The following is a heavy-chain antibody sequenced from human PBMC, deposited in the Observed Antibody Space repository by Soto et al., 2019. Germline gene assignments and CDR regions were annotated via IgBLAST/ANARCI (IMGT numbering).Heavy chain of an antibody. CDR2: ISSNGGST. Sequence: GGSLRLSCSASGFTFSSYAMHWVRQAPGKGLEYVSAISSNGGSTYYADSVKGRFTISRDNSKNTLYLQMSSLRAEDTAVYYCVKPLIAVAGTGYGMDVWGQGTTVTVSS. CDR1: GFTFSSYA. D-gene: IGHD6-19*01. J-gene: IGHJ6*02. CDR3: VKPLIAVAGTGYGMDV. V-gene: IGHV3-64D*08.